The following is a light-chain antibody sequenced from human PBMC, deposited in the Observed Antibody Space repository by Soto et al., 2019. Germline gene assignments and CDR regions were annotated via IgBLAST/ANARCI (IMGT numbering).Light chain of an antibody. CDR1: QSVSSY. CDR2: DAS. Sequence: EIVLTQSPATLSLSPGERATLSCRASQSVSSYLAWYQQKPGQAPRLLIYDASNRATGIPARFSGSGSGTAFPPTISSLEPDDFAVYSCQQRSDWPSTFGGGTKVQIK. CDR3: QQRSDWPST. J-gene: IGKJ4*01. V-gene: IGKV3-11*01.